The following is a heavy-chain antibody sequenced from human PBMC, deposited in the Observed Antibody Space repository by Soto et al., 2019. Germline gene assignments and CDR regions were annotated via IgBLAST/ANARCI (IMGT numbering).Heavy chain of an antibody. Sequence: QVQLVQSGAEVKKPGASVKVSCKASGYTFTSYGISWVRQAPGQGLEWMGWISAYNGNTNYAQKLQGRVTMTTDTSTSKAYMELRSLRSDDTAVYYCARVGPGYCSSTSCYRYWYFDLWGRGTLVTVSS. J-gene: IGHJ2*01. D-gene: IGHD2-2*01. V-gene: IGHV1-18*01. CDR3: ARVGPGYCSSTSCYRYWYFDL. CDR2: ISAYNGNT. CDR1: GYTFTSYG.